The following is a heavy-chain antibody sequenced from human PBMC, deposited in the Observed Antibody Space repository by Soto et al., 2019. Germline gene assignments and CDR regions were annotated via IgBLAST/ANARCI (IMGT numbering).Heavy chain of an antibody. CDR3: ARVGRPREDTAMDYYYYGMDG. CDR2: IYPGDSDT. D-gene: IGHD5-18*01. Sequence: PGESLKISCKGSGYSFTSYWIGWVRQMPGKGLEWMGIIYPGDSDTRYSPSFQGQVTISADKSISTAYLQWSSLKASDTAMYYCARVGRPREDTAMDYYYYGMDGWGQGTTVTVSS. J-gene: IGHJ6*02. V-gene: IGHV5-51*01. CDR1: GYSFTSYW.